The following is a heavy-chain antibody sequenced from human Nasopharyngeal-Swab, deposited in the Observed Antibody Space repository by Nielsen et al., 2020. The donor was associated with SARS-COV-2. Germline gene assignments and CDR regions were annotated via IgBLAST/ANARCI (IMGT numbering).Heavy chain of an antibody. J-gene: IGHJ4*02. V-gene: IGHV3-15*01. D-gene: IGHD3-22*01. CDR1: GFTFSNAW. CDR3: TTDLRYYGSSGTIDY. Sequence: GESLKISCAASGFTFSNAWMSWVRQAPGKGLEWVGRIKSKTDGGTTDYAAPVNGRFTISRDDSKNTLYLQMSSLKTEDTAVYYCTTDLRYYGSSGTIDYWGQGTLVTVSS. CDR2: IKSKTDGGTT.